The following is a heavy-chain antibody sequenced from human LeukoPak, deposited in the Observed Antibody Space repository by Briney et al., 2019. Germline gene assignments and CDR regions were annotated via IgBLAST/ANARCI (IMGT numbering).Heavy chain of an antibody. CDR3: AKDRDIVVVPALFDP. CDR2: ISGSGGST. Sequence: GGSLRLSCAASGFTFSSYAMSWVRQAPGKGLEWVSAISGSGGSTYYADSVKGRFTISRDNSKNTLYLQMNSLRAEDTAVYYCAKDRDIVVVPALFDPWGQGTLVTVSS. J-gene: IGHJ5*02. D-gene: IGHD2-2*01. CDR1: GFTFSSYA. V-gene: IGHV3-23*01.